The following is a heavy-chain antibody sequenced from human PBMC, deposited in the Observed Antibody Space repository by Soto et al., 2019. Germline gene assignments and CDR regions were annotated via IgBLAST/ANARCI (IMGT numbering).Heavy chain of an antibody. V-gene: IGHV3-64D*06. J-gene: IGHJ4*02. D-gene: IGHD6-6*01. CDR3: VKEGHATSSGGGYYFDY. CDR1: GFAFSTYA. CDR2: VSGNGGST. Sequence: GGSLRLSCSVSGFAFSTYAMHWVRQAPGKGLEYVASVSGNGGSTYYADFVKGRFTISRDSSKNTLYLQLSSLRPDDTAVYYCVKEGHATSSGGGYYFDYWSQGTLVTVSS.